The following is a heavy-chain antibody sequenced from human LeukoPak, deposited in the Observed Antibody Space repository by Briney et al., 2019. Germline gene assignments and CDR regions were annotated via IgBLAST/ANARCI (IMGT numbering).Heavy chain of an antibody. D-gene: IGHD1-26*01. CDR3: AREGWDPHLEY. V-gene: IGHV1-2*02. J-gene: IGHJ4*02. Sequence: ASVKVSCKASGYNFIDFSMHWVRQAPGQGVEWMGWINQNSGGTNYAQNFQGRVTMTWDPSISTAYTELRSLRYDDTAVYYCAREGWDPHLEYWGQGTLVTVSS. CDR1: GYNFIDFS. CDR2: INQNSGGT.